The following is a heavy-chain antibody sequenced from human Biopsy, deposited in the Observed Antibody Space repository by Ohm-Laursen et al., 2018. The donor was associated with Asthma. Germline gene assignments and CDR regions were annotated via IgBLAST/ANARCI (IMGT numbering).Heavy chain of an antibody. J-gene: IGHJ6*02. Sequence: SLRLPCSASGITFSTYGMHWVRQAPGKGLEWVSFIWYDGRKKTYADSVKGRFTISRDNSKNTLYLQMNSLRAEDTAVYYCARKIAARGGMGVWGQGTTVTVSS. D-gene: IGHD6-6*01. CDR1: GITFSTYG. CDR2: IWYDGRKK. CDR3: ARKIAARGGMGV. V-gene: IGHV3-33*01.